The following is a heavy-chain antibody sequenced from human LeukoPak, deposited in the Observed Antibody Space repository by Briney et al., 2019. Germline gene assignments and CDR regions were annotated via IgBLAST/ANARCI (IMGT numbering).Heavy chain of an antibody. CDR3: AKDIVVVTGNYYYGMDV. D-gene: IGHD2-21*02. CDR2: ISGSDANT. CDR1: GFTFSDYA. Sequence: GGSLRLSCAASGFTFSDYAMSWVRQAPGKGPEWVSTISGSDANTYYADSVKGRFTISRDNSKNTLYLQMNSLRAEDTAVYYCAKDIVVVTGNYYYGMDVWGQGTTVTVSS. J-gene: IGHJ6*02. V-gene: IGHV3-23*01.